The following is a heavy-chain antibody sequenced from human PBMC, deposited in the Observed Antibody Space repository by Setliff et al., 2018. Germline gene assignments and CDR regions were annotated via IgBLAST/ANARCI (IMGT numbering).Heavy chain of an antibody. CDR2: IKQDGSEK. V-gene: IGHV3-7*01. Sequence: ETLFLTCAVYGGSFSGYYWSWIRQPPGKGLEWVANIKQDGSEKYYVDSVKGRFTISRDNAKNSLYLQMNSLRAEDTAVYYCARDGGEYWGQGTLVTVSS. CDR1: GGSFSGYY. D-gene: IGHD3-16*01. CDR3: ARDGGEY. J-gene: IGHJ4*02.